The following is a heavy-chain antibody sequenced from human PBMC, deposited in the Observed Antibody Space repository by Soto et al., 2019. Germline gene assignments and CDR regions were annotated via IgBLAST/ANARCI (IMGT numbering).Heavy chain of an antibody. CDR1: GGSFSGYY. J-gene: IGHJ4*02. Sequence: SETLSLTCAVYGGSFSGYYWSWIRQPPGKGLEWIGEINHSGSTNYNPSLKSRVTISVDTSKNQFSLKLSSVTAADTAVYYCARPYYDYIWGSYRFWGQGTLVTVSS. CDR2: INHSGST. D-gene: IGHD3-16*02. V-gene: IGHV4-34*01. CDR3: ARPYYDYIWGSYRF.